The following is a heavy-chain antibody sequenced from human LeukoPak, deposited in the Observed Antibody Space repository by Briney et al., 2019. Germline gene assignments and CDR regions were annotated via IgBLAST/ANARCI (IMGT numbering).Heavy chain of an antibody. J-gene: IGHJ5*02. CDR3: ARGGGWFDP. CDR2: FSSDSDYI. V-gene: IGHV3-21*01. D-gene: IGHD3-16*01. CDR1: GFTFSSYS. Sequence: PGGSLRLPCAASGFTFSSYSMNWVRQAPGKGLEWVSSFSSDSDYIFYADSVKGRFTISRDNAKNSLSLQMNSLRAEDPAVYYCARGGGWFDPWGQGTLVTVSS.